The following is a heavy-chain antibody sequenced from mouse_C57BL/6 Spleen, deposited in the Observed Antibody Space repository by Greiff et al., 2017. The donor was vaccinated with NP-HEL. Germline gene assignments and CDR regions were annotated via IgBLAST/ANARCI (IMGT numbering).Heavy chain of an antibody. CDR2: INPSSGYT. Sequence: QVQLKESGAELAKPGASVKLSCKASGYTFTSYWIHWIKQRPGQGLEWIGYINPSSGYTKYNQKFKDRATLTADKSSSTAYMQLSSLTYEDSAVYYCAREGFSNHEFAYWGQGTLVTVSA. V-gene: IGHV1-7*01. J-gene: IGHJ3*01. CDR1: GYTFTSYW. CDR3: AREGFSNHEFAY. D-gene: IGHD2-5*01.